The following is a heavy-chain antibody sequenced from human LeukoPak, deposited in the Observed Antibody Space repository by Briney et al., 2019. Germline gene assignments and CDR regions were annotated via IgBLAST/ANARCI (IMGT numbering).Heavy chain of an antibody. CDR2: ISWNSGSI. Sequence: GGSLRLSCAASGFTFDDYAMHWVRQAPGKGLVWVSGISWNSGSIGYADSVKGRFTISRDNAKNSLYLQMNSLRAEDTALYYCAKGRLRFLEWVDYWGQGTLVTVSS. J-gene: IGHJ4*02. CDR3: AKGRLRFLEWVDY. D-gene: IGHD3-3*01. V-gene: IGHV3-9*01. CDR1: GFTFDDYA.